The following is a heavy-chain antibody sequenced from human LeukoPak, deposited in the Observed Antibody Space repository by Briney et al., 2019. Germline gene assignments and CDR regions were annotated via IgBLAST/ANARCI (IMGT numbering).Heavy chain of an antibody. Sequence: GGSLRLSCAASGFTFSSYWMSWVRQAPGKGLEWVANIKQDGSEKYYVDSVKGRFTISRDNAKNSLYLQMNSLRAEDTAVYYCAREGRSYVGWFDPWGQGTLVTVSS. CDR1: GFTFSSYW. V-gene: IGHV3-7*01. CDR3: AREGRSYVGWFDP. J-gene: IGHJ5*02. CDR2: IKQDGSEK. D-gene: IGHD1-26*01.